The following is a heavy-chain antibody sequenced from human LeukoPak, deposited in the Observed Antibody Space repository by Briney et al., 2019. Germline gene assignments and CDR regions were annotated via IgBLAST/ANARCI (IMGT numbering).Heavy chain of an antibody. CDR3: ARDSVSTRDSNPPN. D-gene: IGHD4-11*01. Sequence: PSQTLSLTCTVSGGSISSGGYYWSWIRQPPGKGLEWIGYIYHSGSTYYNPSLKNRVTISVDRSKNQFSLKLSSVTAADTAVYYCARDSVSTRDSNPPNWGQGTLVTVSS. J-gene: IGHJ4*02. CDR2: IYHSGST. V-gene: IGHV4-30-2*01. CDR1: GGSISSGGYY.